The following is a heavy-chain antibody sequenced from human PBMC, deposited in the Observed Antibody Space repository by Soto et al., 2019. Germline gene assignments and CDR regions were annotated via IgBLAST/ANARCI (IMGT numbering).Heavy chain of an antibody. V-gene: IGHV1-8*01. Sequence: ASVKVSCKASGYTFTSYDINWVRQATGQGLEWMGWMNPNSGNTGYAQKFQGRVTMTRNTSISTAYMELSSLRSEDTAVYYCARGGVFFRANDYWGQGTLVTVSS. CDR1: GYTFTSYD. D-gene: IGHD3-3*01. CDR3: ARGGVFFRANDY. CDR2: MNPNSGNT. J-gene: IGHJ4*02.